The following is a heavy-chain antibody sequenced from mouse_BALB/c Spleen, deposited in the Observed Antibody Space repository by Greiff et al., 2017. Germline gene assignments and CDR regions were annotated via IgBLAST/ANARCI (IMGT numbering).Heavy chain of an antibody. CDR2: IRNKANGYTT. CDR1: GFTFTDYY. J-gene: IGHJ4*01. D-gene: IGHD2-4*01. V-gene: IGHV7-3*02. CDR3: ARGYDYVSPMDY. Sequence: EVQGVESGGGLVQPGGSLRLSCATSGFTFTDYYMSWVRQPPGKALEWLGFIRNKANGYTTEYSASVKGRFTISRDNSQSILYLQMNTLRAEDSATYYCARGYDYVSPMDYWGQGTSVTVSS.